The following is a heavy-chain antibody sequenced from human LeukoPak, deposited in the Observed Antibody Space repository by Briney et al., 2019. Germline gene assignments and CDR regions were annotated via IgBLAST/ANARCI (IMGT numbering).Heavy chain of an antibody. CDR2: IYYTGHT. V-gene: IGHV4-59*08. D-gene: IGHD6-19*01. CDR1: GGSISSYY. J-gene: IGHJ4*02. CDR3: ARLKYSSGWYPFDY. Sequence: SETLSLTCTVSGGSISSYYWSWIRQPPGKGLEWIGYIYYTGHTNYDPSLNSRVTISLDTSKNQFSLKLSSVTAADTAVYYCARLKYSSGWYPFDYWGQGTLVTVSS.